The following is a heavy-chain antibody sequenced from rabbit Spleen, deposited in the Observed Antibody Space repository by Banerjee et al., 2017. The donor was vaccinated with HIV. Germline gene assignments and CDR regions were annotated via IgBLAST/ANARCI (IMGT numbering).Heavy chain of an antibody. V-gene: IGHV1S7*01. J-gene: IGHJ6*01. Sequence: QLKESGGGLVQPGGSLKLSCKASGFDFTSYYMSWVRQAPGKGLEWIGYIDPVFGSAYYASWVNGRFSIPRENPQNTVSLQLNRLAAADTAPYFCARGGGLWGPGTLVTVS. CDR1: GFDFTSYY. CDR3: ARGGGL. CDR2: IDPVFGSA.